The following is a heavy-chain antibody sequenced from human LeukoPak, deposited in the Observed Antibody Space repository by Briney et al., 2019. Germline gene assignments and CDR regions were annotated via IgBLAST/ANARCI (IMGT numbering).Heavy chain of an antibody. V-gene: IGHV4-30-4*01. J-gene: IGHJ4*02. CDR2: VYYSGNT. CDR3: ARAAYYYDTSGYYPFDY. Sequence: SETLSLTCAVSGASISSGDYYWIWIREPPGMGLKWIGYVYYSGNTYYSPSLKSRGTISLDTSKDQFSLRLSSVTAADTAVYYCARAAYYYDTSGYYPFDYWGLGTLVTVSS. CDR1: GASISSGDYY. D-gene: IGHD3-22*01.